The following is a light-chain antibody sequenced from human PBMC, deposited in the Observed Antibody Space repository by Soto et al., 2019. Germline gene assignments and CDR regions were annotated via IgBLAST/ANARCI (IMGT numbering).Light chain of an antibody. CDR2: RAS. Sequence: EIVMTQSPATLSVSPGERATLSCRASQSVNRNLAWYQQKPGKAPRLLIFRASTRATGIPVRFSGSGSGTEFTLTISSLQSEDFAVYYCQQSNNWPPITFGQGTRLEIK. CDR3: QQSNNWPPIT. V-gene: IGKV3-15*01. CDR1: QSVNRN. J-gene: IGKJ5*01.